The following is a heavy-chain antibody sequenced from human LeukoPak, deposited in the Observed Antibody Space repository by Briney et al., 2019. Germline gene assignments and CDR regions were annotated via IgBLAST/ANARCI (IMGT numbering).Heavy chain of an antibody. Sequence: SETLSLTCTVSGRSISSYYWSWIRQPPGKGLEWLGCIYYSGSSKYNPSLKSRVTISLDTSKIHFSLKLISVTAADTAVYYCASDSGSYLDTFDIWGQGTMVTVSS. J-gene: IGHJ3*02. V-gene: IGHV4-59*08. CDR2: IYYSGSS. CDR1: GRSISSYY. D-gene: IGHD1-26*01. CDR3: ASDSGSYLDTFDI.